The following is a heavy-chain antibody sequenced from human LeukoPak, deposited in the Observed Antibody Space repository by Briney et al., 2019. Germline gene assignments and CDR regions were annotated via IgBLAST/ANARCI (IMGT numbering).Heavy chain of an antibody. CDR3: TKDRQGPNQYHMDV. CDR1: GFTFSSLW. V-gene: IGHV3-7*01. CDR2: INQDGGTT. J-gene: IGHJ6*03. Sequence: GGSLRLSCAASGFTFSSLWMSWVRQAPGRGPEWVANINQDGGTTYYVASVKGRFTISRDNAKNSLSLQMNSLRAEDTAVYYCTKDRQGPNQYHMDVWGKGTTVTVSS.